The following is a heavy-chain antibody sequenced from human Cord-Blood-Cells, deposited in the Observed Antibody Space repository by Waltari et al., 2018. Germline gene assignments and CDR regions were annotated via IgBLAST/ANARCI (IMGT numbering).Heavy chain of an antibody. CDR3: SGELLNWFDP. CDR2: ISYDGSNK. J-gene: IGHJ5*02. Sequence: QVQLVESGGGVVQPGRSLRLSWAASGFTFSSYAMHWVRQAPGKGLEWVAVISYDGSNKYYADSVKGRFTISRDNSKNTLYLQMNSLRAEDTAVYYCSGELLNWFDPWGQGTLVTVSS. D-gene: IGHD1-26*01. V-gene: IGHV3-30-3*01. CDR1: GFTFSSYA.